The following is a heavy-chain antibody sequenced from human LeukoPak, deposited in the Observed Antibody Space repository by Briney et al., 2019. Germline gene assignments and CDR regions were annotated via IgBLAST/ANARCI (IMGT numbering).Heavy chain of an antibody. Sequence: ASVKVSCKASGYTFTSYDINWVRQATGQGLEWMGWINPNSGGTNYAQKFQGRVTMTRDTSISTAYMELSRLRSDDTAVYYCARDSGSSGWYTFDYWGQGTLVTVSS. CDR2: INPNSGGT. V-gene: IGHV1-2*02. CDR3: ARDSGSSGWYTFDY. D-gene: IGHD6-19*01. CDR1: GYTFTSYD. J-gene: IGHJ4*02.